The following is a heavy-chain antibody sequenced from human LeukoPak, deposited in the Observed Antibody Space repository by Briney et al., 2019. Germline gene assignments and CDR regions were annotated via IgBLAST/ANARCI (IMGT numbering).Heavy chain of an antibody. CDR1: GGSFRGYY. D-gene: IGHD3-16*01. Sequence: SETLSLTCAVYGGSFRGYYWSWIRQPPGKGLEWIGEINHSGSTNYNPSLKSRVTISVDTSKNQFSLKLSSVTAADTAVYYCAREGRFWFDPWGQGTLVTVSS. J-gene: IGHJ5*02. V-gene: IGHV4-34*01. CDR3: AREGRFWFDP. CDR2: INHSGST.